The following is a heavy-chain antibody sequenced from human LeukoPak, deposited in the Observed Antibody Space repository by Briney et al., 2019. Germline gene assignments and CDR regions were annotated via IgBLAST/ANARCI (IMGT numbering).Heavy chain of an antibody. D-gene: IGHD6-19*01. Sequence: GGSLRLSCAASRFTFSSYDMNWVRQAPGKGLEWVSHISESGTTIYDAYSVKGLFTISNDNTKNSLYLQMTSLRAEDTAIYYCARDSQWRAFDIWGQGTMVTVSS. J-gene: IGHJ3*02. CDR3: ARDSQWRAFDI. CDR2: ISESGTTI. CDR1: RFTFSSYD. V-gene: IGHV3-48*03.